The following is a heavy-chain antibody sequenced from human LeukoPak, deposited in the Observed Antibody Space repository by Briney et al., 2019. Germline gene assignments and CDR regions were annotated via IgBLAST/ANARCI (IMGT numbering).Heavy chain of an antibody. CDR2: INHSGST. D-gene: IGHD3-3*01. J-gene: IGHJ5*02. CDR1: GGSFSGYY. Sequence: SETLSLTCAVYGGSFSGYYWSWLRQPPGKGLEWIGEINHSGSTNYNPSLKSRVTISVDTSKNQFSLKLSSVTAADTAVYYCARGLGIFGVSWFDPWGQGTRVTVSS. CDR3: ARGLGIFGVSWFDP. V-gene: IGHV4-34*01.